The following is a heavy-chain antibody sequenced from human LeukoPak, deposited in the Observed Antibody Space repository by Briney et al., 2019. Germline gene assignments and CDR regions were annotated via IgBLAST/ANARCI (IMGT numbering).Heavy chain of an antibody. J-gene: IGHJ4*02. CDR1: GYTFTDLTEYY. V-gene: IGHV1-2*02. Sequence: GAPVKVSCKASGYTFTDLTEYYIHWVRQAPGQGLEWMGWINPNNGGTKYAQKFQGRVTMTRDMSMNTAYMELSSLTSDDTAVYYCARRLGGSSEGYEFWGQGPLVTVSS. D-gene: IGHD1-26*01. CDR3: ARRLGGSSEGYEF. CDR2: INPNNGGT.